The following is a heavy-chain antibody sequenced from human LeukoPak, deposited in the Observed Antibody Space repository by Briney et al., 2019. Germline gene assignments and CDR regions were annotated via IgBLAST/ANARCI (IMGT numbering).Heavy chain of an antibody. CDR1: GFTFSSYA. Sequence: PGGSLRLSCAASGFTFSSYAMHRVRQAPGKGLEWVAVISYDGSNKYYADSVKGRFTISRDNSKNTLYLQMNSLRAEDTAVYYCARDSGFSSSWYYFDYWGQGTLVTVSS. V-gene: IGHV3-30-3*01. CDR3: ARDSGFSSSWYYFDY. J-gene: IGHJ4*02. CDR2: ISYDGSNK. D-gene: IGHD6-13*01.